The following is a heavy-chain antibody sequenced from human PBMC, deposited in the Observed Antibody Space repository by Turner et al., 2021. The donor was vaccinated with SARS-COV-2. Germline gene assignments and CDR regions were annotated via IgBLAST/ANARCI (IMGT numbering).Heavy chain of an antibody. V-gene: IGHV1-46*01. D-gene: IGHD2-8*02. CDR3: ASSLPAPGGVPGRLNY. CDR2: INPSGGST. CDR1: GYTFTSFY. Sequence: QVQLVQSGAEVEKPGASAKVSCKASGYTFTSFYMHWVRQAPGQGLEWMGIINPSGGSTNYAQKFQGRVTMTRDTSTSTVYMELSSLRSEDTAVYYCASSLPAPGGVPGRLNYWGQGALVTVSS. J-gene: IGHJ4*02.